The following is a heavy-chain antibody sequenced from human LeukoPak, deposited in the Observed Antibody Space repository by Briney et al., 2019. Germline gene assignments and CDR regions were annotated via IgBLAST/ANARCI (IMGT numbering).Heavy chain of an antibody. V-gene: IGHV1-18*04. D-gene: IGHD6-19*01. Sequence: ASVKVSYKASGYTFTDYFIIWVRQAPGQGLEWMGWISAYNGNTNYAQKLQGRVTMTTDTSTSTAYMELRSLRSDDTALYYCARKAVAGTGKFDYWGQGTLVTVSS. CDR1: GYTFTDYF. J-gene: IGHJ4*02. CDR2: ISAYNGNT. CDR3: ARKAVAGTGKFDY.